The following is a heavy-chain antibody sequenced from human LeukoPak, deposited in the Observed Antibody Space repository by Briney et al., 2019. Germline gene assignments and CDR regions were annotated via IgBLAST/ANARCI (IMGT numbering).Heavy chain of an antibody. J-gene: IGHJ4*02. V-gene: IGHV3-21*01. D-gene: IGHD2-2*01. CDR2: ISSSSSYI. Sequence: GGSLRLSCAASGFTFSSYSMNWVRQAPGKGLEWVSSISSSSSYIYYADSVKGRFTISRDNAKNSLYLQMNSLSAEDTAVYYCVRRGIVVVPAAISYDYWGQGTLVTVSS. CDR1: GFTFSSYS. CDR3: VRRGIVVVPAAISYDY.